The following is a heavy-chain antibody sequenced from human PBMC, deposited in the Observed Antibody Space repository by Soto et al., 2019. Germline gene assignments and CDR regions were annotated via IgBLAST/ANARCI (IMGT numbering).Heavy chain of an antibody. V-gene: IGHV1-8*01. D-gene: IGHD4-17*01. Sequence: ASVKVSCKASGYTFTSYDINWVRQATGQGLEWMGWMNPNSGNTGYAQKFQGRVTMTRDTSTSTAYMELSSLRSEDTAVYYCAAGTGYGDPYYYYGMDVWGQGTTVTVSS. CDR2: MNPNSGNT. CDR1: GYTFTSYD. J-gene: IGHJ6*02. CDR3: AAGTGYGDPYYYYGMDV.